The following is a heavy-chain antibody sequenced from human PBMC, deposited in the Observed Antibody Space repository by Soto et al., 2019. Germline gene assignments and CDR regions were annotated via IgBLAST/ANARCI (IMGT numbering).Heavy chain of an antibody. CDR2: INPSGGST. D-gene: IGHD6-19*01. CDR1: GYTFTSYY. J-gene: IGHJ4*02. CDR3: ARDQSVAVAAKGGSFYY. Sequence: ASVKVSCKASGYTFTSYYMHLVRQAPGQGLEWMGIINPSGGSTSYAQKFQGRVTMTRDTSTSTVYMELSSLRSEDTAVYYCARDQSVAVAAKGGSFYYWGQGTLVTVSS. V-gene: IGHV1-46*01.